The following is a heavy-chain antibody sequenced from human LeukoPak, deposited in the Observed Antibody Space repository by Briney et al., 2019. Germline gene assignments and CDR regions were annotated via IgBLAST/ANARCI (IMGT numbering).Heavy chain of an antibody. CDR3: ARDLKWELLHEHDAFDI. Sequence: ASVKVSCKASGYTFTSYYMHWVRQAPGQGLEWMGIINPSGGSTSYAQKFQGRVTMTRDTSTSTVYMELSSLRSEDTAVYYCARDLKWELLHEHDAFDIWGQGTMVTVSS. CDR2: INPSGGST. D-gene: IGHD1-26*01. J-gene: IGHJ3*02. V-gene: IGHV1-46*01. CDR1: GYTFTSYY.